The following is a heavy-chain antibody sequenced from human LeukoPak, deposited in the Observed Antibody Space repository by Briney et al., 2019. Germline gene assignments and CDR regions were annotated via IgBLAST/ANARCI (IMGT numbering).Heavy chain of an antibody. CDR3: ARGAYGSGSYYSNWFDP. J-gene: IGHJ5*02. V-gene: IGHV1-2*06. CDR2: INPNSGGT. Sequence: XCKASGYTFTGYYMHWVRQAPGQGLEWMGRINPNSGGTKYAQKFQGRVTMTRDNAIRRAYMEMRRLRSDDTAVYYCARGAYGSGSYYSNWFDPWGQGTLVTVSS. CDR1: GYTFTGYY. D-gene: IGHD3-10*01.